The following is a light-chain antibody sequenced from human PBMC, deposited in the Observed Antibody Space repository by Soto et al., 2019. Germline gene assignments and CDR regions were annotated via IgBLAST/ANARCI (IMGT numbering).Light chain of an antibody. CDR1: QSVGNNY. CDR3: QQCAYTPLT. CDR2: DAS. J-gene: IGKJ4*01. V-gene: IGKV3-20*01. Sequence: EIVLTQSPGTLSLSPGERATLSCRASQSVGNNYLAWYQQKPGQAPRLLIDDASRSATGIPDRFSGSGSGTDFTLTISRLEPEDFAMYYCQQCAYTPLTFGRGTKVDIK.